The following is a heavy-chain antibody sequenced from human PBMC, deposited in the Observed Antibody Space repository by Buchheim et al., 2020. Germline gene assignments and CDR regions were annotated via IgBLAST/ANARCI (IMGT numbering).Heavy chain of an antibody. CDR2: ISGSGGST. CDR3: AKDLEHYYDSSGYYYGAFDI. D-gene: IGHD3-22*01. CDR1: GFTFSSYA. J-gene: IGHJ3*02. V-gene: IGHV3-23*01. Sequence: EVQLLESGGGLVQPGGSLRLSCAASGFTFSSYAMSWVRQAPGKGLECVSAISGSGGSTYYADSVKGRFTISRDNSKNTLYLQMNSLRAEDTAVYYCAKDLEHYYDSSGYYYGAFDIWGQGT.